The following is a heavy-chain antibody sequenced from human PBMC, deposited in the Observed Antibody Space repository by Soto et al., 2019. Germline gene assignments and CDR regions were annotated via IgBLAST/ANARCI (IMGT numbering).Heavy chain of an antibody. D-gene: IGHD3-22*01. V-gene: IGHV1-8*01. CDR1: GYTFTSYD. CDR3: ARGAFRPTYYYDSSGYPWYFDY. CDR2: MNPNSGNT. J-gene: IGHJ4*02. Sequence: GASVKVSCKASGYTFTSYDVNWVRQATGQGLEWMGWMNPNSGNTGYAQKFQGRVTMTRNTSISTAYMELSSLRSEDTAVYYCARGAFRPTYYYDSSGYPWYFDYWGQGTLVTVSS.